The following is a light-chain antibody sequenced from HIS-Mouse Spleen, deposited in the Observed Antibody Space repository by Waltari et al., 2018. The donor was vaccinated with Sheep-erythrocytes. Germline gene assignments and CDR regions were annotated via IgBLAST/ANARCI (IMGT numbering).Light chain of an antibody. CDR3: QSYDSSNHGV. Sequence: NFMLTQPHSVSESPGKTVTISCTRSSGSIPSNYVQWYQQRPGSAPTTVIYEDNQRPSGVPDRFSGSIDSSSNSASLTISGLKTEDEADYYCQSYDSSNHGVFGGGTKLTVL. CDR2: EDN. J-gene: IGLJ3*02. CDR1: SGSIPSNY. V-gene: IGLV6-57*04.